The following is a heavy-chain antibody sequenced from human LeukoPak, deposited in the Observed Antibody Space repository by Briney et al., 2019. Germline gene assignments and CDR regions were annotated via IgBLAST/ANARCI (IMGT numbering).Heavy chain of an antibody. CDR1: GDSISSGGYY. CDR3: ARVPLIRGALGPLDI. J-gene: IGHJ3*02. Sequence: PSQTLSLTCTVSGDSISSGGYYWTWIRQHPGKVLEWIAFIYYSGSSYYSPPLKSRVTISVDTSKNQFSLKMDSVAAADTAVYYCARVPLIRGALGPLDIWGQGTVVTVSS. D-gene: IGHD3-10*01. CDR2: IYYSGSS. V-gene: IGHV4-31*03.